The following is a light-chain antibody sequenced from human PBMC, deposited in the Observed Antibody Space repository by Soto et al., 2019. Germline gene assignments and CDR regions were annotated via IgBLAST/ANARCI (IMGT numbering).Light chain of an antibody. CDR3: QQRRSYPIT. V-gene: IGKV1-9*01. CDR2: AAS. Sequence: IPLTQSPAFLSASVGDRVTITCRASQGISSYLAWYQQKQGTAPKLLIYAASTLQSGVPSRFRGSGSGTEFTITISRLKPEDFETYYCQQRRSYPITFGQGTRLEIK. CDR1: QGISSY. J-gene: IGKJ5*01.